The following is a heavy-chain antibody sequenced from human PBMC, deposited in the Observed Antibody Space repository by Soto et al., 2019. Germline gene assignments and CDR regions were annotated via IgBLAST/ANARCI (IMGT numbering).Heavy chain of an antibody. V-gene: IGHV4-61*01. CDR2: IYHTGIA. D-gene: IGHD1-26*01. CDR1: VDSVRSGNSY. J-gene: IGHJ4*02. Sequence: QVQLQESGPGLVKPSESLSLTCTVSVDSVRSGNSYWSWVRQPPGKGLEWIAYIYHTGIAFYNPSVKSSVTLSVDTSKNQFSLQLNSVTAADTAIYYCARLSGDYYFDNWGQGTLVTVSS. CDR3: ARLSGDYYFDN.